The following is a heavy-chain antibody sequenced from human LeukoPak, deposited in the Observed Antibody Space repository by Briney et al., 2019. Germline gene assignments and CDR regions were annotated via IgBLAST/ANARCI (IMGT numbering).Heavy chain of an antibody. J-gene: IGHJ4*02. V-gene: IGHV1-8*02. CDR1: GYTFTGYY. Sequence: ASVKISCKASGYTFTGYYMHWVRQATGQGLEWMGWMNPNSGNTGYAQKFQGRVTMTRNTSISTAYMELRSLRSDDTAVYYCARDFASPVPKLTPGDYWGQGTLVTVSS. D-gene: IGHD4-23*01. CDR3: ARDFASPVPKLTPGDY. CDR2: MNPNSGNT.